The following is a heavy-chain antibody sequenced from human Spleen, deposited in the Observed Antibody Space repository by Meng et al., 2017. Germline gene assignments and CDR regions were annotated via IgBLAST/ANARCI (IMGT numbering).Heavy chain of an antibody. V-gene: IGHV3-74*01. CDR1: GFTFSRYW. Sequence: EVQLVESGGRLVQPGGSLRLSCAASGFTFSRYWMHWVRQVPGQGLVWVSRINPDGRSTSYADSVKGRFTISRDNAKNTLYLQMTSLRAEDTAVYYCSKDYSGSDDYWGQGTLVTVSS. CDR2: INPDGRST. J-gene: IGHJ4*02. D-gene: IGHD2-21*01. CDR3: SKDYSGSDDY.